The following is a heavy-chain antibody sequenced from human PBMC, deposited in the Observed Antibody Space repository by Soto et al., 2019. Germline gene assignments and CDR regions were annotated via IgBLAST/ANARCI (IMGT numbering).Heavy chain of an antibody. J-gene: IGHJ4*02. CDR3: ANLPLYGSGFDC. Sequence: EVQLVESVGGLVQPGGSLRLSCAASGFTFDDYAIHWVRHIPGKGLEWVSGISWNGAATGYADSVKGRFTISRDNAKNSLYLQMNSLRTEDTAMYYCANLPLYGSGFDCWGQGTLVTVSS. CDR2: ISWNGAAT. V-gene: IGHV3-9*01. D-gene: IGHD3-10*01. CDR1: GFTFDDYA.